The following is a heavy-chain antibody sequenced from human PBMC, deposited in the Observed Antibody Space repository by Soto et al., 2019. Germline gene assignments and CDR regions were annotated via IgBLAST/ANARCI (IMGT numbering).Heavy chain of an antibody. D-gene: IGHD5-18*01. J-gene: IGHJ4*02. V-gene: IGHV4-39*01. CDR2: IYYSGST. Sequence: PSETLSLTCTVSGGSISSSSYYWGWIRQPPGKGLEWIGSIYYSGSTYYNPSLKSRVTISVDTSKNQFSLKLSSVTAADTAVYYCANTQRGYSYGRMEDWGQGTLVTVSS. CDR1: GGSISSSSYY. CDR3: ANTQRGYSYGRMED.